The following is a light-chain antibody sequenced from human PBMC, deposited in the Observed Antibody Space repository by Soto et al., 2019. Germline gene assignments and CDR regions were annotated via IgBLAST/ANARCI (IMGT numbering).Light chain of an antibody. V-gene: IGKV1-27*01. CDR3: QKYDTAPQT. CDR1: QGIIDY. J-gene: IGKJ1*01. Sequence: DIQMTQSPSSLSASVGDTVTITCRASQGIIDYLAWYQQRPGRVPRLLISAASTLHTGVPSRFSGSGAGTDFTLTISSLQPEDVAPYYCQKYDTAPQTFGPGTKVEIK. CDR2: AAS.